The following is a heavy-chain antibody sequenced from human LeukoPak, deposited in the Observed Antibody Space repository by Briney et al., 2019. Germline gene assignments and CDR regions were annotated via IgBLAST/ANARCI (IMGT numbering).Heavy chain of an antibody. CDR3: VLPDILTGYYGVDY. D-gene: IGHD3-9*01. J-gene: IGHJ4*02. Sequence: GASVKVSCKASGYSFINYDINWVRQATGQGLEWMGWMNPNSGNTAYAQKFQGRVAMTRSTSISTAYVELSSLRSEDTAVYYCVLPDILTGYYGVDYWGQGTLVTVSS. V-gene: IGHV1-8*01. CDR2: MNPNSGNT. CDR1: GYSFINYD.